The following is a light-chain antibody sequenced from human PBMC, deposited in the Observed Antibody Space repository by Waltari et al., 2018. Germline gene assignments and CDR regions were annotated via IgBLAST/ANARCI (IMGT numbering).Light chain of an antibody. CDR3: MQRLEFPYT. CDR2: DAT. CDR1: QSVGSS. V-gene: IGKV3-11*02. Sequence: EIVLTQSPVTLSLAPGERATLSCWASQSVGSSLAWYQQKPGQAPRLLMYDATNRATGVPARFNGSGSSSNFSLDISRVEADDVGVYYCMQRLEFPYTFGQGT. J-gene: IGKJ2*01.